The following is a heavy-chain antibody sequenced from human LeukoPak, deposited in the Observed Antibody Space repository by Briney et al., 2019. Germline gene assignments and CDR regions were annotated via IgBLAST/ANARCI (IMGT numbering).Heavy chain of an antibody. V-gene: IGHV1-24*01. CDR3: ATAPFYDTVTGNLRDY. J-gene: IGHJ4*02. CDR2: FDPDNDET. Sequence: GASVKVSCEVSGYSLTELSMNWVRQDPAKGLEWIGGFDPDNDETIYAQKFQGRVTMTEDTSTDTAYMELSSLRSEDTAVYYCATAPFYDTVTGNLRDYWGQGTLVTVSS. D-gene: IGHD3-9*01. CDR1: GYSLTELS.